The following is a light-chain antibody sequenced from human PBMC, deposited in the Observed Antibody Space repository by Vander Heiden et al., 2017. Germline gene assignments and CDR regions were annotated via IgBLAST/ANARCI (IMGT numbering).Light chain of an antibody. J-gene: IGLJ2*01. CDR2: DDS. V-gene: IGLV3-21*02. Sequence: SYLRTQPPSVSVAPGQTARITGRGNNIGIKTAHWDQQKPGQAPVLVAYDDSDRPSGIPERFSGSNSGNTATLTISRVGAGDEADYYCQVRDNSRDHVVFGGGTKLTVL. CDR3: QVRDNSRDHVV. CDR1: NIGIKT.